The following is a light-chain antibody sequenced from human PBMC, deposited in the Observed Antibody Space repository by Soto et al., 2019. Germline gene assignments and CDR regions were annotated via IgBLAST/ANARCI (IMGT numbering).Light chain of an antibody. J-gene: IGLJ1*01. CDR2: DVT. V-gene: IGLV2-14*03. CDR3: GSCTGSNTRYV. Sequence: QSALTQPASVSGSPGQSITISCTGTSSDVGGYNYVTWYQQHPGKAPKLMIYDVTNRPSGISTRFSGSKSGNTASLTISGLQAEDEADYYCGSCTGSNTRYVFGTGTQLTVL. CDR1: SSDVGGYNY.